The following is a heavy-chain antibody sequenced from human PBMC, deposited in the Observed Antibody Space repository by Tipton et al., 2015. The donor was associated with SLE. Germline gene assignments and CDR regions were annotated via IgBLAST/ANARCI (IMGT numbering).Heavy chain of an antibody. Sequence: TLSLTCTVSGGSISSSPYYWAWIRQPPGKGLEWIGRIYTTGSTNYNPSLKSRVTISVDTSKNQFSLKLSSVTAADTAVYYCARGGDIVATRGWYYMDVWGKGTTVTVSS. D-gene: IGHD5-12*01. CDR1: GGSISSSPYY. J-gene: IGHJ6*03. CDR3: ARGGDIVATRGWYYMDV. CDR2: IYTTGST. V-gene: IGHV4-61*02.